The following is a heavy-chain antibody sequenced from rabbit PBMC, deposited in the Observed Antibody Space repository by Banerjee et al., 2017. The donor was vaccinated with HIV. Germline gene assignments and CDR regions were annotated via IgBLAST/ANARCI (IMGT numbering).Heavy chain of an antibody. J-gene: IGHJ2*01. Sequence: QEQLEESGGDLVKPEGSLTLTCTASGFSFSNKYVMCWVRQAPGKGLEWIACINTSSGNTVYATWAKGRFTISKTSSTVDLKMTSLTAADTATYFCARRFSGITNAFDPWGQGTLVTVS. V-gene: IGHV1S45*01. D-gene: IGHD4-1*01. CDR3: ARRFSGITNAFDP. CDR2: INTSSGNT. CDR1: GFSFSNKYV.